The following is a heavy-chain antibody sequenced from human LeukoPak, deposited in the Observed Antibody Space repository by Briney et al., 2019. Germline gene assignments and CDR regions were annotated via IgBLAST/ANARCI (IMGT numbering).Heavy chain of an antibody. CDR2: INSDGSST. CDR3: ARPQAETGYYQDDNFDY. V-gene: IGHV3-74*01. D-gene: IGHD3-9*01. Sequence: PGGSLRLSCAASGFTFSSYWMHWVRQAPGKGLVWVSRINSDGSSTRYADSVKGRFTISRDNAKNTLYLQMNNLRAEDTAVYYCARPQAETGYYQDDNFDYWGQGTLVTVSS. J-gene: IGHJ4*02. CDR1: GFTFSSYW.